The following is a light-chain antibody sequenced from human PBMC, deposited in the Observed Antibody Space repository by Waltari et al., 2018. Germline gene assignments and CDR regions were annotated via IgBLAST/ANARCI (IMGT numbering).Light chain of an antibody. CDR1: NMEKKS. J-gene: IGLJ2*01. V-gene: IGLV3-21*01. CDR2: YDD. Sequence: TQSPSLSVTAGQTASVSCGGYNMEKKSVHWYQQKPGQAPMLVITYDDDRPPGIPQRFSGSNSGNAVILTISRVEAGDEADYYCQVWDSDAGQPLFGGGTKLTV. CDR3: QVWDSDAGQPL.